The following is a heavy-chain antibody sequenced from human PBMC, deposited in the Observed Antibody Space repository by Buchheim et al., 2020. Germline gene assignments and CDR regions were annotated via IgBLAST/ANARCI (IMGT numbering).Heavy chain of an antibody. D-gene: IGHD1-26*01. CDR3: AREGPYYYGFDV. J-gene: IGHJ6*02. CDR2: IDYSGFA. V-gene: IGHV4-30-4*01. CDR1: GDSITNTDFY. Sequence: QVHFRESGPSLMKPSQTLSLSCAVSGDSITNTDFYWNWIRLSPGRGLEWIGSIDYSGFAYYNQSLESRLGLSIDPSKNHFSLRLRSVTAADTAFYYCAREGPYYYGFDVWGPGT.